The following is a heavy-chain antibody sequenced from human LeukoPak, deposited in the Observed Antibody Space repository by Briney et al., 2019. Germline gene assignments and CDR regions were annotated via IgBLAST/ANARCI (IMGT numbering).Heavy chain of an antibody. J-gene: IGHJ5*02. D-gene: IGHD3-3*01. Sequence: GGSLRLSCTASGFKFADAPMHWVRQSPGKGLEWIALITWDSTNTYYADSVKGRFTISRDDSRNTLYLQMNSLRTEDTALYYCAKNDFWSGSGPFDPWGQGTLVTVSS. CDR2: ITWDSTNT. CDR3: AKNDFWSGSGPFDP. V-gene: IGHV3-43*01. CDR1: GFKFADAP.